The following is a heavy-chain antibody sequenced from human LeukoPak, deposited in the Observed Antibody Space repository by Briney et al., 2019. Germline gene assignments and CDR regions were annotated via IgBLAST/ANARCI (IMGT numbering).Heavy chain of an antibody. V-gene: IGHV4-39*07. CDR1: GGSISSSSYY. J-gene: IGHJ4*02. Sequence: SETLSLTCTVSGGSISSSSYYWGWIRQPPGKGLEWIGSIYYSGSTYYNPSLKSRVTISVDTSKNQFSLKLSSVTAADTAVYYCAREKYYFDYWGQGTLVTVSS. CDR2: IYYSGST. CDR3: AREKYYFDY.